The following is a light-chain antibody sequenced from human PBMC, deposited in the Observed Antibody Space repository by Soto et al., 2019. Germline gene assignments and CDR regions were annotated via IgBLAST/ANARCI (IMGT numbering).Light chain of an antibody. V-gene: IGKV3-15*01. J-gene: IGKJ5*01. Sequence: EIVMTQSPATLSVSPWEIATLSFRSSQSVSRKLAWYQQTRGQAPRLLIYGASTRATGVPARFSGSGSGTEFTLTINSLQSEDFAVYYCQQYNNWPPINFGQGTRLEIK. CDR3: QQYNNWPPIN. CDR2: GAS. CDR1: QSVSRK.